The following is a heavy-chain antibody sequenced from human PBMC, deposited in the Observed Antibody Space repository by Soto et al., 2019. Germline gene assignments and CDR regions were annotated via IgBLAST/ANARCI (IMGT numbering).Heavy chain of an antibody. CDR1: GYSISSGYY. D-gene: IGHD3-9*01. V-gene: IGHV4-38-2*01. CDR2: IYHSGST. CDR3: ARGIEDYEILTGRYYYYYGMDV. Sequence: SETLSLTCAVSGYSISSGYYWGWIRQPPGKGLEWIGSIYHSGSTYYNPSLKRRVTISVDTSKNQFSLKLSSVTAADTAVYSCARGIEDYEILTGRYYYYYGMDVWGQGTTVTVSS. J-gene: IGHJ6*02.